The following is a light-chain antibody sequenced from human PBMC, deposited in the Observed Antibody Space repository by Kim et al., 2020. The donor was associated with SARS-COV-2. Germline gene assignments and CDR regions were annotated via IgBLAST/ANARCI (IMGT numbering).Light chain of an antibody. CDR1: SSDVGGYNF. Sequence: GPSVAISCTGTSSDVGGYNFVSWFQHHPGKAPKLVIYDVTKRPSGVSNRFSGSKSGNTASLTISGLQAEDEADYYCSSSTPNTTPLFGGGTQLTVL. J-gene: IGLJ2*01. V-gene: IGLV2-14*03. CDR3: SSSTPNTTPL. CDR2: DVT.